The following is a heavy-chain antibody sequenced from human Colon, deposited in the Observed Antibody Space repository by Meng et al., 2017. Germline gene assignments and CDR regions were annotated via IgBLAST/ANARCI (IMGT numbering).Heavy chain of an antibody. Sequence: GGSLRLSCAASGFTFSNYGMHWVRQAPGKGLEWVAIMWYDGSNRYYADSVKGRFTISRDNSNNTLSLQMNSLKAEDTAVYYCARDSSGLISAFDYWGQGTLVTVSS. CDR1: GFTFSNYG. J-gene: IGHJ4*02. D-gene: IGHD6-19*01. V-gene: IGHV3-33*01. CDR2: MWYDGSNR. CDR3: ARDSSGLISAFDY.